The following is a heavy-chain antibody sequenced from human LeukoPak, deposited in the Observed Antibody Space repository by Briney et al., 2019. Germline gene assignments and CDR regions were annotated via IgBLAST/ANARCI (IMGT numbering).Heavy chain of an antibody. Sequence: GGSLRLSCAASGFTFSNYNMHWVRQAPGKGLEWVAFVPYDGSDKYYADSVKGRFTISRDNSKNTLYLQMNSLRAEDTAVYYCARVAVVTARPSYYYYYYMDVWGKGTTVTISS. CDR3: ARVAVVTARPSYYYYYYMDV. D-gene: IGHD2-21*02. J-gene: IGHJ6*03. V-gene: IGHV3-30*12. CDR2: VPYDGSDK. CDR1: GFTFSNYN.